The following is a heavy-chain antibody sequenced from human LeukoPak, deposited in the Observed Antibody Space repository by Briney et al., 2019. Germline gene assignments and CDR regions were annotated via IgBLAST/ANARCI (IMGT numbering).Heavy chain of an antibody. Sequence: GGSLRLSCAASGFTFSDYYMSWIRQAPEKGLEWVSYISSSGSTIYYADSVKGRFTISRDNAKNSLYLQMSSLRAEDTAVYYCARDRSKGQLVPNDAFDIWGQGTMVTVSS. CDR1: GFTFSDYY. D-gene: IGHD6-13*01. CDR2: ISSSGSTI. V-gene: IGHV3-11*01. J-gene: IGHJ3*02. CDR3: ARDRSKGQLVPNDAFDI.